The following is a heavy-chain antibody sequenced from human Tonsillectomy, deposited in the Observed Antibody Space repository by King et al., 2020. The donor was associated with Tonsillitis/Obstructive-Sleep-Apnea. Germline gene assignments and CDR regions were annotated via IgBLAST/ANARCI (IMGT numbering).Heavy chain of an antibody. Sequence: QLVQSGAEVKKPGASVKVSCKASGYTFTSYGISWVRQAPGQGLEWMGWISTYNGNTNYAQKLQGRVTINANTFTITAYMELRSLRSDDTAVYFCARDSGDLSHFDSWGQGTLVTVSS. D-gene: IGHD4-17*01. CDR2: ISTYNGNT. CDR1: GYTFTSYG. CDR3: ARDSGDLSHFDS. J-gene: IGHJ4*02. V-gene: IGHV1-18*01.